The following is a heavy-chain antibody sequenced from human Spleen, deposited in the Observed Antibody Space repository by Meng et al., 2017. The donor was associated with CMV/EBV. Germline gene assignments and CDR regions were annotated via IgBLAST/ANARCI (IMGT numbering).Heavy chain of an antibody. CDR3: ASNRYSTSWYWFDP. V-gene: IGHV3-20*01. J-gene: IGHJ5*02. D-gene: IGHD6-13*01. CDR1: GFTFDDYG. CDR2: INWNGGST. Sequence: SGFTFDDYGMSWVRQAPGKGLEWVSDINWNGGSTGYADSVKGRFTISRDNAKNSLYLQMNSLRAEDTALYHCASNRYSTSWYWFDPWGQGTLVTVSS.